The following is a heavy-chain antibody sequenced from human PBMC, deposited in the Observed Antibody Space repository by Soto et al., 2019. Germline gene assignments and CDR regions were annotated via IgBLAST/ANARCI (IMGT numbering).Heavy chain of an antibody. CDR1: GFTFTSSA. Sequence: SVKFSCKASGFTFTSSAVQWVRQARGQRLEWIGWIVVGSGNTNYAQKFQERVTITRDMSTSTAYMELSSLRSEDTAVYYCAAAGARYYDFWSGYYGMDVWGQGTTVTVSS. V-gene: IGHV1-58*01. J-gene: IGHJ6*02. CDR3: AAAGARYYDFWSGYYGMDV. CDR2: IVVGSGNT. D-gene: IGHD3-3*01.